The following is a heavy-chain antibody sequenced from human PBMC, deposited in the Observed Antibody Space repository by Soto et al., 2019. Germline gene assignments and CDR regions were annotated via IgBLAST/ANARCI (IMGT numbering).Heavy chain of an antibody. CDR3: ARRDSGVGFYRGYYYYGMDV. J-gene: IGHJ6*02. D-gene: IGHD2-15*01. Sequence: SETLSLTCTVSGGSISSYYWSWIRQPAGKGLELIGRIYTSGSTNYNPSLKSRVTMPVDKSKNQFSRKLSFVTAADTAVYYFARRDSGVGFYRGYYYYGMDVWGQGTTVTVS. V-gene: IGHV4-4*07. CDR1: GGSISSYY. CDR2: IYTSGST.